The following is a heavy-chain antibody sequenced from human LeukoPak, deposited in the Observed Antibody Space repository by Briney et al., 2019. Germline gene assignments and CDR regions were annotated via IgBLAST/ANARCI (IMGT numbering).Heavy chain of an antibody. J-gene: IGHJ4*02. CDR2: IYYSGST. D-gene: IGHD3-22*01. CDR1: GGSISSSSYY. Sequence: SETLSLTCTVSGGSISSSSYYWGWIRQPPGKGLEWIGSIYYSGSTYYNPSLMSRVTISVDTSKNQFSLKLSSVTAADTAVYYCVASSDLYYFDYWGQGTLVTVSS. V-gene: IGHV4-39*01. CDR3: VASSDLYYFDY.